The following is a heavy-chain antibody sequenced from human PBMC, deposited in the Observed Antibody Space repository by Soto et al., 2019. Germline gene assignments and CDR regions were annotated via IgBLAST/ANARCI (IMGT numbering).Heavy chain of an antibody. J-gene: IGHJ4*02. CDR2: IIPIFGTA. D-gene: IGHD2-21*02. CDR1: GGTFSSYA. V-gene: IGHV1-69*06. CDR3: AREMGHIVVVTAPAFDY. Sequence: SVKVSCKASGGTFSSYAISWVRQAPGQGLEWMGGIIPIFGTANYAQKFQGRVTITADTSTSTVYMELSSLRSEDTAVSYRAREMGHIVVVTAPAFDYWGQGTLVTVSS.